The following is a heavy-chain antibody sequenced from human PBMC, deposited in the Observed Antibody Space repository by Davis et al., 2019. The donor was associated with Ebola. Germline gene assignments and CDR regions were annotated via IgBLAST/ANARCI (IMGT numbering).Heavy chain of an antibody. CDR3: ARPIPPQDCSGGSCYPYYYYGMDV. J-gene: IGHJ6*02. Sequence: ASVKVSCKASGYTFTSYGISWVRQAPGQGLEWMGWISAYNGNTNYAQKLQGRVTMTTDTSTSTAYMELRSLRSDDTAVYYCARPIPPQDCSGGSCYPYYYYGMDVWGQGTTVTVSS. V-gene: IGHV1-18*01. CDR1: GYTFTSYG. D-gene: IGHD2-15*01. CDR2: ISAYNGNT.